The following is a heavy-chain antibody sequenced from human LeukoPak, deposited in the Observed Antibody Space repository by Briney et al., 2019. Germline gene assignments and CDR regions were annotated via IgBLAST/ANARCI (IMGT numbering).Heavy chain of an antibody. CDR2: IYYSGST. J-gene: IGHJ4*02. Sequence: PSETLSLTCTVSGGSISSSSYYWGWIRQPPGKGLEWIGSIYYSGSTYYNPSLKSRVTISVDTSKNQFSLKLSSVTAADTAVYYCASGYYDSSGQDYWGQGTLVTVSS. CDR3: ASGYYDSSGQDY. CDR1: GGSISSSSYY. D-gene: IGHD3-22*01. V-gene: IGHV4-39*01.